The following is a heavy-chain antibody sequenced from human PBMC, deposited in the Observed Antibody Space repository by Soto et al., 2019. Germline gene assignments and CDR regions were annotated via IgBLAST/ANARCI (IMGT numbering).Heavy chain of an antibody. V-gene: IGHV3-23*01. Sequence: GGSLRLSCAASGFIFSTDAMSWVRQAPGKGLEWVSAMSGSGGRTYYADSVKGRFTVSRDNTQNSLFLLMNSLRAEDTAIYYCARDKDWAFDYWGQGTLVTVSS. J-gene: IGHJ4*02. D-gene: IGHD3-9*01. CDR3: ARDKDWAFDY. CDR2: MSGSGGRT. CDR1: GFIFSTDA.